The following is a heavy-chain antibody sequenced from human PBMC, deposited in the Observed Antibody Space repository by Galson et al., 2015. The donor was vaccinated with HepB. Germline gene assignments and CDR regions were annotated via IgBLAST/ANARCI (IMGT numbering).Heavy chain of an antibody. CDR3: ARGDTMVRGVIKGDAFDI. CDR1: GYTFTSYY. CDR2: INPSGGST. Sequence: SVKVSCKASGYTFTSYYMHWVRQAPGQGLEWMGIINPSGGSTSYAQKLQGRVTMTRDTSTSTVYMELSSLRSEDTAVYYCARGDTMVRGVIKGDAFDIWGQGTMVTVSS. J-gene: IGHJ3*02. D-gene: IGHD3-10*01. V-gene: IGHV1-46*04.